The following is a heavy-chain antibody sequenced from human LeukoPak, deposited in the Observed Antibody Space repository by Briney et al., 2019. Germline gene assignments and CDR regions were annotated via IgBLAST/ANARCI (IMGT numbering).Heavy chain of an antibody. V-gene: IGHV3-33*06. CDR3: AKVRKVYTAMVTRWFDP. D-gene: IGHD5-18*01. CDR2: IWYDGSNK. Sequence: PGGSLRLSCAASGFTFSSYGMHWVRQAPGKGLEWVAVIWYDGSNKYYADSVKGRFTISRDNSKNTLYLQMNSLRAEDTAVYYCAKVRKVYTAMVTRWFDPWGQGTLVTVSS. CDR1: GFTFSSYG. J-gene: IGHJ5*02.